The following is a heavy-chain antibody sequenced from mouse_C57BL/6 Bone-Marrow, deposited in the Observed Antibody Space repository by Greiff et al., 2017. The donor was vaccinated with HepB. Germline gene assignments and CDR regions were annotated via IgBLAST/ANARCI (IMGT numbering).Heavy chain of an antibody. J-gene: IGHJ3*01. D-gene: IGHD2-1*01. CDR1: GYAFSSYW. CDR3: ARVYYGNFAY. CDR2: IYPGDGDT. V-gene: IGHV1-80*01. Sequence: QVQLKESGAELVKPGASVKISCKASGYAFSSYWMNWVKQRPGKGLEWIGQIYPGDGDTNYNGKFKGKATLTADKSSSTAYMQLSSLTSEDSAVYFCARVYYGNFAYWGQGTLVTVSA.